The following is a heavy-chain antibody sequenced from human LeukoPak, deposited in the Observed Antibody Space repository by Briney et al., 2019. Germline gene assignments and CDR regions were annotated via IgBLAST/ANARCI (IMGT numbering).Heavy chain of an antibody. J-gene: IGHJ3*02. CDR1: GFTFSSYS. CDR3: ARERSRQRGIGDAFDI. D-gene: IGHD1-26*01. CDR2: ISSSSSYI. V-gene: IGHV3-21*01. Sequence: PGGSLRLSCAASGFTFSSYSMNWVRQAPGKGLEWVSSISSSSSYIYYADSVKGRFTISRDNAKNSLYLQMNSLRAEDTAVYYCARERSRQRGIGDAFDIWGQGTMVTVSS.